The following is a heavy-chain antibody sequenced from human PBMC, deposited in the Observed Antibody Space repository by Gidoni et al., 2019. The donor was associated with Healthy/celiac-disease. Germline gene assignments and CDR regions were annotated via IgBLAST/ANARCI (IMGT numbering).Heavy chain of an antibody. J-gene: IGHJ3*02. V-gene: IGHV4-4*02. CDR1: GASISSSNS. Sequence: ETLSLTCAVYGASISSSNSCSWVRQPPGKGLEWIVEIYHSGSTNYNPSLKSRVTISVDKYKNQFSLKLSAVNAADTAVYYCARGPTVLDAFDIWGQGTMVTVSS. CDR2: IYHSGST. D-gene: IGHD1-1*01. CDR3: ARGPTVLDAFDI.